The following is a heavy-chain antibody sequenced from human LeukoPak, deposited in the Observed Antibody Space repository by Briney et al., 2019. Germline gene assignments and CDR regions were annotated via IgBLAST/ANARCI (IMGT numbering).Heavy chain of an antibody. CDR2: INTNTGNP. J-gene: IGHJ4*02. V-gene: IGHV7-4-1*02. CDR3: ARGRGTIDY. Sequence: ASVKVSCKASGYTFTGYGVNWVRQAPGQGLEWMGWINTNTGNPTYAQGFTGRFVFSLDTSVSTAYLQISSLKAEDIAAYYCARGRGTIDYWGQGTLVTVSS. CDR1: GYTFTGYG. D-gene: IGHD2-2*01.